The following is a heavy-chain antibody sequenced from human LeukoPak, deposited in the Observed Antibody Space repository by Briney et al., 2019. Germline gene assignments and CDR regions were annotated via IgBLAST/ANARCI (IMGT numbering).Heavy chain of an antibody. V-gene: IGHV3-74*01. CDR2: INSDGSST. Sequence: GGSLRLSCAASGFTFSSYWMHWVRHAPGKGLVWVSRINSDGSSTSYADSVKGRFTISRDNAKNTLYLQMNSLRAEDTAVYYCARGSGWFGELLEPYYYYGMDVWGQGTTVTVSS. CDR3: ARGSGWFGELLEPYYYYGMDV. J-gene: IGHJ6*02. CDR1: GFTFSSYW. D-gene: IGHD3-10*01.